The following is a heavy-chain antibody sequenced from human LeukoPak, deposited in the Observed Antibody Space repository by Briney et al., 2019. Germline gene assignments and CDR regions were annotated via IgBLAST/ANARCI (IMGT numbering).Heavy chain of an antibody. Sequence: SETLSLTCAVYGGSFSGYYWSWIRQPPGKGLEWIGEINHSGSTNYNPSLKSRVTISVDTSKNQFSLKLSSVTAADTAVYYCARVHFTWLSRRFDPWGQGTLVTVSS. CDR1: GGSFSGYY. CDR2: INHSGST. V-gene: IGHV4-34*01. CDR3: ARVHFTWLSRRFDP. D-gene: IGHD3-22*01. J-gene: IGHJ5*02.